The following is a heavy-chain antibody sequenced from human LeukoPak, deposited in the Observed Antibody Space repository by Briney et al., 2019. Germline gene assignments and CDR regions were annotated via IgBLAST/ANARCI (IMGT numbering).Heavy chain of an antibody. CDR1: GGTFSSYG. V-gene: IGHV1-69*13. Sequence: SVKVSCKASGGTFSSYGISWVRQAPGQGLEWRGGIIPIFGTANYAKKRQGRVTITADESTSTAYMELRSLRSEDTAVYYCARNHDYSNYVDYYYYMDVWGKGTTVTVSS. CDR2: IIPIFGTA. D-gene: IGHD4-11*01. J-gene: IGHJ6*03. CDR3: ARNHDYSNYVDYYYYMDV.